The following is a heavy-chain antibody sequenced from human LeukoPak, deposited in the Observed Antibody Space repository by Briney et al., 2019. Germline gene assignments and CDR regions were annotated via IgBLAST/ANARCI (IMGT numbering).Heavy chain of an antibody. V-gene: IGHV4-59*08. J-gene: IGHJ4*02. CDR2: IYYSGST. CDR1: GGSISSYY. D-gene: IGHD4-23*01. CDR3: ARGTRWSRFDY. Sequence: KPSETLSLTRTVSGGSISSYYWSWIRQPPGKGLEWIGYIYYSGSTNYNPSLKSRVTISVDTSKNQFSLKLSSVTAADTAVYYCARGTRWSRFDYWGQGTLVTVSS.